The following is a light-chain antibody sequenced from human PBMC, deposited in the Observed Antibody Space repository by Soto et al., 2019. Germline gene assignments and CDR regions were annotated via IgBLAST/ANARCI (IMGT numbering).Light chain of an antibody. V-gene: IGLV2-11*01. CDR2: DVS. CDR1: SSDVGGYNY. J-gene: IGLJ2*01. Sequence: QSVLTQPRSVSGSPGQSVAISCTGTSSDVGGYNYVSWYQHHPGKAPKFMIYDVSKRPSGVPDRFSGSKSGNTASLTISGLQAEDEADYYCCSYAGDYTRIFGGGTQLTVL. CDR3: CSYAGDYTRI.